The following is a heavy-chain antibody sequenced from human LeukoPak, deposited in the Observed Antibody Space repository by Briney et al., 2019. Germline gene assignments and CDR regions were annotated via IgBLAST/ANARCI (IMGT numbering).Heavy chain of an antibody. V-gene: IGHV3-23*01. D-gene: IGHD6-19*01. CDR3: AKDVSSGWYIIDYFDY. J-gene: IGHJ4*02. CDR2: ISGSGGST. CDR1: GFTFSSYA. Sequence: EPGGSLRLSCAASGFTFSSYAMSWVRQAPGKGLEWVSAISGSGGSTYYADSVKGRFTISRDNSKNTLYLQMNSLRAEDTAVYYCAKDVSSGWYIIDYFDYWGQGTLVTVSS.